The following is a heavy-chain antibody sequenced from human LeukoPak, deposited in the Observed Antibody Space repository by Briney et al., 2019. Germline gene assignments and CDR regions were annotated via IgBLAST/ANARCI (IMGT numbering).Heavy chain of an antibody. Sequence: GGSLRLSCTTSGFNFGDHAMTWVRQAPGKGLEWVGFIRSKAYRGTKEYAASVKGRFTISRDDSKSVVYLQKNSLKSEDTAVYYYSRGPIQLWVHNGVDVWGQGTTVTVSS. CDR1: GFNFGDHA. V-gene: IGHV3-49*04. D-gene: IGHD5-18*01. CDR3: SRGPIQLWVHNGVDV. J-gene: IGHJ6*02. CDR2: IRSKAYRGTK.